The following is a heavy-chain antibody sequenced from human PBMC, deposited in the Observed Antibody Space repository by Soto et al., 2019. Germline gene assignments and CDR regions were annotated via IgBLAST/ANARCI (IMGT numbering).Heavy chain of an antibody. CDR1: GFTFKSYA. CDR3: AKSRPSIVVVPAAISDY. V-gene: IGHV3-23*01. Sequence: EVQLLESGGDLVQPGGSLRLSCAASGFTFKSYAVSWVRQAPGKGLEWVSVITGSGGSTYYADSVKGRFTISSDNSKNTLYLQMNSLRAEDTAVYYCAKSRPSIVVVPAAISDYWGQGTMVTVSS. D-gene: IGHD2-2*01. J-gene: IGHJ4*02. CDR2: ITGSGGST.